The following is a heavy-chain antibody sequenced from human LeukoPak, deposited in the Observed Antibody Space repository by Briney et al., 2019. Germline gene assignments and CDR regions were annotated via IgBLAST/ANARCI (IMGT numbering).Heavy chain of an antibody. CDR2: IYHSGST. J-gene: IGHJ4*02. CDR1: GGSISSGGYS. D-gene: IGHD3-16*01. CDR3: ARGIGGYDLDY. Sequence: KSSETLSLTCAVPGGSISSGGYSWSWIRQPPGKGLEWIGYIYHSGSTYYNPSLKSRVTISVDRSKNQFSLKLSSVTAADTAVYYCARGIGGYDLDYWGQGTLVTVSS. V-gene: IGHV4-30-2*01.